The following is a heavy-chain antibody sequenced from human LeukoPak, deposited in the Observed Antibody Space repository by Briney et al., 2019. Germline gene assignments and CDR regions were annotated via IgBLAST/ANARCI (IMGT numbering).Heavy chain of an antibody. Sequence: GGSLRLSCAASGFTFDDYGMSWVRQAPGKGLEWVSGINWNGGSTGYADSVKGRFTISRDNAKNSLYLHMNSLRAEDTALYYCARARSDHPTLSFLHYYYYMDVWGKGTTVTVSS. V-gene: IGHV3-20*04. CDR3: ARARSDHPTLSFLHYYYYMDV. CDR1: GFTFDDYG. J-gene: IGHJ6*03. CDR2: INWNGGST. D-gene: IGHD1-14*01.